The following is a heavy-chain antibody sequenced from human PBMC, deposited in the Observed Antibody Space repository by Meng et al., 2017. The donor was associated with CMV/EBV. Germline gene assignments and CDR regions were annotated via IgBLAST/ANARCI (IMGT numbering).Heavy chain of an antibody. V-gene: IGHV3-48*03. D-gene: IGHD1-7*01. Sequence: GESLKISCAASGFIFSSYEMNWVRQAPGKGLEWVSYISSSGSTIYYADSVKGRFTISGDNAKNSLYLQMNSLRAEDTAVYYCARSRELQGVYYYYGMDVWGQGTTVTVSS. CDR1: GFIFSSYE. CDR3: ARSRELQGVYYYYGMDV. CDR2: ISSSGSTI. J-gene: IGHJ6*02.